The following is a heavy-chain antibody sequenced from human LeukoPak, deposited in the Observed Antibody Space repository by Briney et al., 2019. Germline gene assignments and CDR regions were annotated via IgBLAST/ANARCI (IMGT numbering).Heavy chain of an antibody. CDR3: ARTYGSGSYYFDY. Sequence: SETLSLTSTVPGGSLSSYYWSWLRQPPGKGVEWIGYIYYSGSTNYNPSLTSRVTISVDTSKNQFSPKLSSVTAADTAVYYCARTYGSGSYYFDYWGQGTLVTVSS. CDR2: IYYSGST. J-gene: IGHJ4*02. CDR1: GGSLSSYY. D-gene: IGHD3-10*01. V-gene: IGHV4-59*01.